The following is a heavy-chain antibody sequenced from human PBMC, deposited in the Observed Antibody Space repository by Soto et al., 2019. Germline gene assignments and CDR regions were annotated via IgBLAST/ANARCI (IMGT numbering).Heavy chain of an antibody. CDR2: ISSNGGST. Sequence: GGSLRLSCAASGFTFSSYAMHWVRQAPGKGLEYVSAISSNGGSTYYANFVKGRFTISRDNSKNTLYLQMGSLRAEDMAVYYCARGASYYDFWSGFPRDYYYYYMDVWGKGTTVTVSS. D-gene: IGHD3-3*01. V-gene: IGHV3-64*01. CDR3: ARGASYYDFWSGFPRDYYYYYMDV. J-gene: IGHJ6*03. CDR1: GFTFSSYA.